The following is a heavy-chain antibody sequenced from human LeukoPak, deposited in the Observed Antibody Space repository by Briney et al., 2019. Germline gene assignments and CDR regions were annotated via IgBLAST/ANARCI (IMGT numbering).Heavy chain of an antibody. D-gene: IGHD2-15*01. Sequence: SETLSLTCTVSGGSTSSSSYCWGWLRQPPGTGLEWIGSIYYSGSTFYNPSLKSRVTISVDTSKNQFSLKLSSVTAADTAVYYCARHLGVDNWFDPWGQGTLVTVSS. CDR2: IYYSGST. CDR1: GGSTSSSSYC. CDR3: ARHLGVDNWFDP. V-gene: IGHV4-39*01. J-gene: IGHJ5*02.